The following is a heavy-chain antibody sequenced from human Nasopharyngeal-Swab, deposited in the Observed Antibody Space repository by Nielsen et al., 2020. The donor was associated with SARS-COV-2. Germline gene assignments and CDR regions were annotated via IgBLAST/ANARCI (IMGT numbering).Heavy chain of an antibody. CDR2: IYSGGST. V-gene: IGHV3-53*01. Sequence: GGSLRLSCAASGFTVSSNYMSRVRQAPGKGLEWVSVIYSGGSTYYADSVKGRFTISRDNSKNTLYLQMNSLRAEDTAVYYCARDYCSGGSCYRWHYYGMDVWGQGTTVTVSS. CDR3: ARDYCSGGSCYRWHYYGMDV. D-gene: IGHD2-15*01. CDR1: GFTVSSNY. J-gene: IGHJ6*02.